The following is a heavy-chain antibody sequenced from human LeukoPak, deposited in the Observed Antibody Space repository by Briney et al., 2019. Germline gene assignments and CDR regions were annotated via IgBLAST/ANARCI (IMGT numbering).Heavy chain of an antibody. CDR3: ARETGVGATNSMYYFDY. CDR2: INTNTGNP. Sequence: ASVKVSCKASGGTFSSYAISWVRQAPGQGLEWMGWINTNTGNPTYAQGFTGRFVFSLDTSVSTAYLQISSLKAEDTAVYYCARETGVGATNSMYYFDYWGQGTLVTVSS. CDR1: GGTFSSYA. J-gene: IGHJ4*02. D-gene: IGHD1-26*01. V-gene: IGHV7-4-1*02.